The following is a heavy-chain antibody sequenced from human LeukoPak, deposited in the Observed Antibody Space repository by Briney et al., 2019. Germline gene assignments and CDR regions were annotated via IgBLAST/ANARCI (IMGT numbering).Heavy chain of an antibody. D-gene: IGHD3-22*01. V-gene: IGHV4-34*01. CDR3: ARGLYGREYYYDSREFDY. CDR1: GGSFSGYY. CDR2: INHSGST. Sequence: PSETLSLTCAVYGGSFSGYYWSWIRQPPGKGLEWIGEINHSGSTNYNPSLKSRVTISVDTSKNQFSLKLSSVTAADTAVYYCARGLYGREYYYDSREFDYRGQGTLVTVSS. J-gene: IGHJ4*02.